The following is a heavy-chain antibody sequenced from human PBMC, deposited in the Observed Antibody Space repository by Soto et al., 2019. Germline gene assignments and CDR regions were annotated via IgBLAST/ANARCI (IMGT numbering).Heavy chain of an antibody. J-gene: IGHJ6*02. D-gene: IGHD3-3*01. CDR1: GFTFSSYW. V-gene: IGHV3-7*03. Sequence: LRLSCAASGFTFSSYWMSWVRQAPGKGLEWVANIKQDGSEKYYVDSVKGRFTISRDNAKNSLYLQMNSLRAEDTAVYYCARDWDFWSGYYTHYYYGMDVWGQGTTVTVSS. CDR2: IKQDGSEK. CDR3: ARDWDFWSGYYTHYYYGMDV.